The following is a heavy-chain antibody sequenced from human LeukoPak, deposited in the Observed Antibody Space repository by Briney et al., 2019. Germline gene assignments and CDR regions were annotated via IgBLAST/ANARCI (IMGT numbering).Heavy chain of an antibody. J-gene: IGHJ4*02. D-gene: IGHD5-18*01. V-gene: IGHV3-48*02. Sequence: PGGSLRLSCAASGFTFSSFGMSWVRQAPGKGLEWVSYINYDGRDVYYADSVKGRFTTSRDNAKNSLYLQVNSLRDEDTAVYCCARDLYSYGRFDYWGQGTLVTISS. CDR2: INYDGRDV. CDR1: GFTFSSFG. CDR3: ARDLYSYGRFDY.